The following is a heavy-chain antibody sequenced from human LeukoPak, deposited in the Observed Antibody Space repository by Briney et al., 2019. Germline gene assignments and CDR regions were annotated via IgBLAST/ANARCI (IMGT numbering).Heavy chain of an antibody. CDR2: ISAYNGNT. CDR1: GYTFTSYG. CDR3: ARGHCSGGSCYSWFYYYGMDV. Sequence: ASVNVSCKASGYTFTSYGISWVRQAPGQGLEWMGWISAYNGNTNYAQKLQGRVTMTTDTSTSTAYMELRSLRSDDTAVYYCARGHCSGGSCYSWFYYYGMDVWGQGTTVTVSS. J-gene: IGHJ6*02. D-gene: IGHD2-15*01. V-gene: IGHV1-18*01.